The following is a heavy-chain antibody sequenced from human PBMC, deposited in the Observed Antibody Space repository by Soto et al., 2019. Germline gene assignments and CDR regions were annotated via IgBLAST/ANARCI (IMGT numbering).Heavy chain of an antibody. J-gene: IGHJ4*02. Sequence: QVQLQESGPGLVKPSETLSLTCTVSGGSFTSDYWCWIRQPPGKGLQWIGYIYYNGTTNYNPSLKIRLTISQATAKGQISLELTSLTAADTAVYYCACHSGVAALGCLDHWGQGTLVTVSS. CDR2: IYYNGTT. D-gene: IGHD2-8*01. CDR1: GGSFTSDY. V-gene: IGHV4-59*08. CDR3: ACHSGVAALGCLDH.